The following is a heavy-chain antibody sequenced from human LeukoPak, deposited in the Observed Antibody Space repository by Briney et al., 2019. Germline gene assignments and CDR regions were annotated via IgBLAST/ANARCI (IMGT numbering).Heavy chain of an antibody. J-gene: IGHJ4*02. CDR2: IYYTGNT. D-gene: IGHD3-3*01. Sequence: SETLSLTCIVSGGSISTYYWTWIRQPPGKGLEWIGYIYYTGNTNYNPSLKGRVAMSVDTSKNQLSLKLSSVTSADTAMYYCARGESWSGHHLDYWGPGTLVTVSS. V-gene: IGHV4-59*01. CDR1: GGSISTYY. CDR3: ARGESWSGHHLDY.